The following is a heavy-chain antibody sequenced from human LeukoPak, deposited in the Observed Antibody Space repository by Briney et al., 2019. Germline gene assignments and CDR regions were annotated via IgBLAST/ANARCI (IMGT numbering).Heavy chain of an antibody. D-gene: IGHD6-6*01. CDR3: ARIQYSSSPVDY. J-gene: IGHJ4*02. CDR1: GGSISSGRYY. Sequence: SQTLSLTCTLSGGSISSGRYYWSWIRQPPGKGLEWIGRNYTSGITNYNPSLKSRVTISVDTSKNQFSLKLSSVTAADTAVYYCARIQYSSSPVDYWGQGTLVTVSS. V-gene: IGHV4-61*02. CDR2: NYTSGIT.